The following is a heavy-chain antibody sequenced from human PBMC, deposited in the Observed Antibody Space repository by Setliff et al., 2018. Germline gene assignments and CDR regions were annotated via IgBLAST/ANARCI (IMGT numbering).Heavy chain of an antibody. J-gene: IGHJ1*01. D-gene: IGHD4-17*01. V-gene: IGHV2-5*01. CDR2: IYWNNDK. CDR1: GGSISSGDYY. CDR3: AHKYGDYVRYFQH. Sequence: TLSLTCTASGGSISSGDYYWSWIRQPPGKALEWLALIYWNNDKRYSPSLKSRLTITKDTSKNQVVLTMTNMDPVDTATYYCAHKYGDYVRYFQHWGQGTLVTVSS.